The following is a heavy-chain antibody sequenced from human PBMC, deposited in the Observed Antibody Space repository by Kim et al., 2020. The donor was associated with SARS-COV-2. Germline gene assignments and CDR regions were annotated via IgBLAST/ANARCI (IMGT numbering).Heavy chain of an antibody. CDR2: INGSGTET. J-gene: IGHJ4*01. CDR3: AKDGRVGWRQQLVNDYF. V-gene: IGHV3-23*01. CDR1: GFTFEVYA. Sequence: GGSLRLSCEASGFTFEVYAMNWVRQTPGKGLEWVSGINGSGTETYYADSVKGRFTISRDNSNRKLYLQLNSLRVDDTAIYYCAKDGRVGWRQQLVNDYF. D-gene: IGHD6-13*01.